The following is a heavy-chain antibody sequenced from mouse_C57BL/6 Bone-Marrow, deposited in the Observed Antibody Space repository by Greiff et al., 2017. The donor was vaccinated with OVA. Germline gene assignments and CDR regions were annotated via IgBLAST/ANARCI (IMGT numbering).Heavy chain of an antibody. J-gene: IGHJ2*01. CDR1: GFTFSSYA. CDR3: ARALITTVVATLDY. D-gene: IGHD1-1*01. V-gene: IGHV5-4*03. CDR2: ISAGGSYT. Sequence: EVKLMESGGGLVKPGGSLKLSCAASGFTFSSYAMSWVRPTPEKRLEWVATISAGGSYTYYTDNVKGRFTFSRDNAKNNLYLQMSHLKSEDTAMYYCARALITTVVATLDYWGQGTTLTVSS.